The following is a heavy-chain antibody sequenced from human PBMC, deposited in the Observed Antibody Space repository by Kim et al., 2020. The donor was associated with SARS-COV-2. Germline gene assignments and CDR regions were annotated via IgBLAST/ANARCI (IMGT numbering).Heavy chain of an antibody. CDR3: SRHLAGYSSSWPIDY. CDR1: GYSFTSYW. V-gene: IGHV5-51*01. Sequence: GESLKISCKDSGYSFTSYWIGLVRQMPGKGLEWMGIIYPGDSDTRYSPSFQGQVTNSADKSISTAYLKWSSLKASDTAMYYCSRHLAGYSSSWPIDYWGQGTLVTVSS. D-gene: IGHD6-13*01. J-gene: IGHJ4*02. CDR2: IYPGDSDT.